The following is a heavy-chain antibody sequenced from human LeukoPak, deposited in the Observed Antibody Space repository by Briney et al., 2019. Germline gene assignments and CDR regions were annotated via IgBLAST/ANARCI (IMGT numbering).Heavy chain of an antibody. V-gene: IGHV3-23*01. CDR2: ISGSGDGT. CDR3: AKAAYGSESYYDPFDY. J-gene: IGHJ4*02. CDR1: GFTFSSYE. Sequence: PGGSLRLSCAASGFTFSSYEMNWVRQAPGKGLEWVSVISGSGDGTYYADSVKGRFTISRDNSKNTLYLQMNSLRAEDTAVYYCAKAAYGSESYYDPFDYWGQGTLVTVSS. D-gene: IGHD3-10*01.